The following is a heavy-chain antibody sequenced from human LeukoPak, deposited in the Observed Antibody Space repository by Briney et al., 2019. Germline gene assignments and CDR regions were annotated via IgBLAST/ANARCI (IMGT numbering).Heavy chain of an antibody. D-gene: IGHD6-6*01. CDR3: ARDLIGLYPKYSSSSYWFDP. CDR1: GFTFDDYG. Sequence: GGSLRLSCAASGFTFDDYGMSWVRQAPGKGLEWVSGINWNGGSTGYADSVKGRFTISRDNAKNSLYLQMNSLRAEDTAVYYCARDLIGLYPKYSSSSYWFDPWGQGTLVTVSS. CDR2: INWNGGST. V-gene: IGHV3-20*04. J-gene: IGHJ5*02.